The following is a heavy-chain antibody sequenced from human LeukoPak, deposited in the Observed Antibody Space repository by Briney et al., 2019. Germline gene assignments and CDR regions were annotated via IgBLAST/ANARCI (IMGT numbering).Heavy chain of an antibody. CDR3: ASYYGSGSSKSPRYYYYYYMDV. V-gene: IGHV4-34*01. J-gene: IGHJ6*03. Sequence: SETLSLTCAVYGGSFSGYYWSWIRQPPGKGLEWIGSIYYSGSTYYNPSLKSRVTISVDTSKNQFSLKLSSVTAADTAVYYCASYYGSGSSKSPRYYYYYYMDVWGKGTTVTVSS. D-gene: IGHD3-10*01. CDR1: GGSFSGYY. CDR2: IYYSGST.